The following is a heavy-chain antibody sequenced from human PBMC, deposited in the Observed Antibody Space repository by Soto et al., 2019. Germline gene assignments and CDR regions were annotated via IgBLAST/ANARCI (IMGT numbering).Heavy chain of an antibody. Sequence: GASVKVSCKASGGTFSSYATSWVRQAPGQGLEWMGGIIPIFGTANYAQKFQGRVTITADESTSTAYMELSSLRSEDTAVYYCAREPIYCSGGSCYFDYWGQGTLVTVSS. J-gene: IGHJ4*02. CDR3: AREPIYCSGGSCYFDY. V-gene: IGHV1-69*13. CDR2: IIPIFGTA. D-gene: IGHD2-15*01. CDR1: GGTFSSYA.